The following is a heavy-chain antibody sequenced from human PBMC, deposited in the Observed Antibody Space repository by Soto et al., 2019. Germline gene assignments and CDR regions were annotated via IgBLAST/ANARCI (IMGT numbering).Heavy chain of an antibody. V-gene: IGHV4-31*03. D-gene: IGHD3-10*01. CDR2: IYYSGST. J-gene: IGHJ5*02. CDR1: GGSLSSGAFY. Sequence: SETLSLTCTVSGGSLSSGAFYWSWIRQYPGKGLEWIGYIYYSGSTSYNPSLKSRVTMSIDTSKNQFSLRLNSVTAADTAVYYCARGGSGVLRLGAWFDPWGQGALVTVSS. CDR3: ARGGSGVLRLGAWFDP.